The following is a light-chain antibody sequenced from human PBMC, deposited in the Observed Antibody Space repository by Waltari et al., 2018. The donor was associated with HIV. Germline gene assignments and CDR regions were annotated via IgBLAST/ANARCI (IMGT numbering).Light chain of an antibody. J-gene: IGKJ2*01. CDR1: QSVYNF. Sequence: AIQLTQSPSSLSASPGDRVVLTCRASQSVYNFLAWYQQKPGAAPRLLSYSVSSLQPGVPSRFSGSGSGTEFALTISSLQSEEFATYYCQHFNSVPYTFGQGTKVELK. CDR3: QHFNSVPYT. V-gene: IGKV1-8*01. CDR2: SVS.